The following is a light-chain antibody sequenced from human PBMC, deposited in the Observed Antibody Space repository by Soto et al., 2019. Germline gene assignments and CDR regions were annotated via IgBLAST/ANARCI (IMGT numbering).Light chain of an antibody. CDR3: HQRQRWPRT. J-gene: IGKJ1*01. V-gene: IGKV3-11*01. Sequence: EVVSTQAPDSLSSSPGEKATLSSRASQTVGVRLAWYQHKPGQAPRLIIYEASNRAAGIPARFSGSGSGTDFTLTITSLEPEDFAFYYCHQRQRWPRTLGQGTMVDI. CDR1: QTVGVR. CDR2: EAS.